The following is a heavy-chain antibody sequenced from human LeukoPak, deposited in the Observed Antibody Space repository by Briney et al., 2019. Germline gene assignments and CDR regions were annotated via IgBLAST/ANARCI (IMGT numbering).Heavy chain of an antibody. CDR1: GFTFSSYS. CDR2: TSSSSYI. J-gene: IGHJ4*02. Sequence: GGSLRLSCAASGFTFSSYSMNWVRQAPGKGLEWVSSTSSSSYIYYADSVKGRFTIPRDNAKNSLYLQMNSLRAEDTAVYYCASRGVAVAGTRSIDYWGQGTLVTVSS. V-gene: IGHV3-21*01. D-gene: IGHD6-19*01. CDR3: ASRGVAVAGTRSIDY.